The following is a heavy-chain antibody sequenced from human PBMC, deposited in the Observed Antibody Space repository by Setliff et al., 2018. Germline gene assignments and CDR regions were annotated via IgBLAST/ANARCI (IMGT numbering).Heavy chain of an antibody. Sequence: HPGGSLRLSCTASGFTFGDYAMSWVRQAPGKGLEWVGFIRSKTYGGTADYVASVKGRFTISRDNAKNTLYLQMNSLRAEDTAVYYCARFYGDLKTDWGQGTLVTVSS. CDR1: GFTFGDYA. CDR3: ARFYGDLKTD. V-gene: IGHV3-49*04. J-gene: IGHJ4*02. CDR2: IRSKTYGGTA. D-gene: IGHD4-17*01.